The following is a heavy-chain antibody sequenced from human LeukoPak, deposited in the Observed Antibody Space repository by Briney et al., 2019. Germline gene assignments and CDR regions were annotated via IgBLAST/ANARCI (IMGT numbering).Heavy chain of an antibody. J-gene: IGHJ4*02. CDR3: ASARSLYGYSGYDEPYFDS. D-gene: IGHD5-12*01. CDR1: GFTFNSFG. CDR2: ISYDGSNK. V-gene: IGHV3-30*03. Sequence: GGSLRLSCAASGFTFNSFGMHWVRQAPGKGLEWVAVISYDGSNKYSADSVKGRFTISRDNSKNTLYLQMNSLRAEDTAVYYCASARSLYGYSGYDEPYFDSWGQGTLVTVSS.